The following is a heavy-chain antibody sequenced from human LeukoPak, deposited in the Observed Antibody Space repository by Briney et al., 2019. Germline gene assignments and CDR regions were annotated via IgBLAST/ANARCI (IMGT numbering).Heavy chain of an antibody. CDR3: ARSPIAAAGTYFQH. CDR2: INHSGST. V-gene: IGHV4-34*01. J-gene: IGHJ1*01. Sequence: PSETLSLTCAVYGGSFSGYYWSWIRQPPGKGLEWIGEINHSGSTNYNPSLKSRVTISVDTSKNQFSLKLSSVTAADTAVYYCARSPIAAAGTYFQHWGQGTLVTVSS. CDR1: GGSFSGYY. D-gene: IGHD6-13*01.